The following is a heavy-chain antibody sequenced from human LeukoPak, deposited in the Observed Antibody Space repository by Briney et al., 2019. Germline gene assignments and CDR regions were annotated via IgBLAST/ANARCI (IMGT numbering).Heavy chain of an antibody. D-gene: IGHD3-10*01. V-gene: IGHV3-21*01. J-gene: IGHJ4*02. CDR2: ISRSSSYI. CDR3: ARTLYGSGSYYNFGY. Sequence: PGGSLRLSCAASGFTFSSYSMNWVRQAPGKGLEWVSSISRSSSYIYYADSVKGRFTISRDNAKNSLYLQMNSLRAEDTAVYYCARTLYGSGSYYNFGYWGQGTLVTVSS. CDR1: GFTFSSYS.